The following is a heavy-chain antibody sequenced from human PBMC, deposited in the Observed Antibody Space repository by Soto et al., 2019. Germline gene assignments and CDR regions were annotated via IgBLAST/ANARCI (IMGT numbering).Heavy chain of an antibody. D-gene: IGHD5-18*01. CDR1: GYSFTRYG. V-gene: IGHV1-18*01. J-gene: IGHJ6*02. Sequence: GASVKVSCKASGYSFTRYGISWVRQAPGQGLEWMGWISGYNGKTKYARKLQGRVSMTTDTSTSTAYMELRSLRAGDTAVYYCARARGNSYGYSYGMDVWGQGTTVTVSS. CDR2: ISGYNGKT. CDR3: ARARGNSYGYSYGMDV.